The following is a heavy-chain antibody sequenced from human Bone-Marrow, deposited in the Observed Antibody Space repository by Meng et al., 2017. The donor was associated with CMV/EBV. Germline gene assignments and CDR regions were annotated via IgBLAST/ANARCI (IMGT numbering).Heavy chain of an antibody. J-gene: IGHJ4*02. Sequence: GESLKISCAASGFTFSSYWMSWVRQAPGKGLEWVANIKQDGSEKYYVDSVKGRFTISRDNAQNSLYLQMNSLRAEDTAVYYCAREPTDENDYWGQGTLVTVSS. CDR3: AREPTDENDY. CDR2: IKQDGSEK. V-gene: IGHV3-7*01. CDR1: GFTFSSYW.